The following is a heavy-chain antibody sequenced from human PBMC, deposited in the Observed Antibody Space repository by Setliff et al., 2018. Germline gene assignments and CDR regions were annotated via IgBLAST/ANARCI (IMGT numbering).Heavy chain of an antibody. D-gene: IGHD3-3*01. CDR3: ASRATYYNFWSGYYLY. V-gene: IGHV4-39*07. Sequence: PSETLSLTCTVSDASIGGSGYYWGWIRQPPGKGPEWIGNIHYSGSTHYNPSLKSRVTISVDTSKNQFSLKLSSVTAADTAVYYCASRATYYNFWSGYYLYWGQGTLVTVSS. CDR1: DASIGGSGYY. CDR2: IHYSGST. J-gene: IGHJ4*02.